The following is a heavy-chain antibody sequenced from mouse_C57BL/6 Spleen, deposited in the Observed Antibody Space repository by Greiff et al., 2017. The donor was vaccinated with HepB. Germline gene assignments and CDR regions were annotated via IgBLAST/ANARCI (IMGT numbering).Heavy chain of an antibody. CDR3: ASLYDYSFAY. Sequence: EVKLQESGPELVKPGASVKIPCKASGYTFTDYNMDWVKQSHGKSLEWIGDINPNNGGTIYNQKFKGKATLTVDKSSSTAYMELRSLTSEDTAVYYCASLYDYSFAYWGQGTLVTVSA. CDR2: INPNNGGT. CDR1: GYTFTDYN. J-gene: IGHJ3*01. V-gene: IGHV1-18*01. D-gene: IGHD2-4*01.